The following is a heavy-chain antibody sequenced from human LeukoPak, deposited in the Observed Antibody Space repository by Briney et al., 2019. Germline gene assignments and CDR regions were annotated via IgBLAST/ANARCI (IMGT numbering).Heavy chain of an antibody. Sequence: SSETLSLTCAVSGGPISSYYWSWIRQPAGKGLEWIGRIYTSGTTNYNPSLKSRVTMSVGTSKNQFSLNLNSVTAADTAVYYCARDSPDGGSSGGSAFDYWGQGILVAVSS. D-gene: IGHD6-6*01. J-gene: IGHJ4*02. CDR1: GGPISSYY. V-gene: IGHV4-4*07. CDR2: IYTSGTT. CDR3: ARDSPDGGSSGGSAFDY.